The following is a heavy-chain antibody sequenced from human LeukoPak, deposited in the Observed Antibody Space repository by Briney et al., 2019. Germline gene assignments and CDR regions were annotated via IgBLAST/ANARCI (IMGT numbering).Heavy chain of an antibody. CDR1: GAFISSGTYY. Sequence: PSETLSLTCTVSGAFISSGTYYWSWIRQPAGKGLEWIGRFYISGSTHYNPSLESRVTISAETSKNQVSLKVKSVTAADTAVYYCARGGRSRGSMSFYYMDVWGKGATVTVSS. CDR3: ARGGRSRGSMSFYYMDV. D-gene: IGHD3-10*01. V-gene: IGHV4-61*02. J-gene: IGHJ6*03. CDR2: FYISGST.